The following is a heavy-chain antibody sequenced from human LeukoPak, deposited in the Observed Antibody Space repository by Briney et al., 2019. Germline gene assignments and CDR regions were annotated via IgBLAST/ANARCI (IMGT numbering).Heavy chain of an antibody. CDR3: ARAGGEYSSGWGAFDI. CDR1: GYTFTGYY. D-gene: IGHD5-18*01. CDR2: INPETGGT. Sequence: ASVKVSCKASGYTFTGYYIHWVRQAPGQGPEWMGWINPETGGTSYAQKFQGRVTMTRDTSISTASMELGRLRSDDTAVYYCARAGGEYSSGWGAFDIWGRGTLVTVSS. J-gene: IGHJ3*02. V-gene: IGHV1-2*02.